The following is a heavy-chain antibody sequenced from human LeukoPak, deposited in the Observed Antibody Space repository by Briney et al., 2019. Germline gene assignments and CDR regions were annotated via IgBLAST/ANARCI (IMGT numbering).Heavy chain of an antibody. Sequence: GGSLRLSCAASRFTFSNYWMTWVRQAPGKGLEWVANINQDGSERYYVDSVKGRFTISRDNARSSLYLQMNSLRAEDTAVYYCARDYMAGATFQIQGPVDYWGQGTLVTVSS. CDR3: ARDYMAGATFQIQGPVDY. CDR2: INQDGSER. CDR1: RFTFSNYW. D-gene: IGHD1-26*01. V-gene: IGHV3-7*01. J-gene: IGHJ4*02.